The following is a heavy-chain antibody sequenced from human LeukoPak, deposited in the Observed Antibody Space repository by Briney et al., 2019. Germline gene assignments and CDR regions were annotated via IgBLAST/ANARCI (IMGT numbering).Heavy chain of an antibody. Sequence: PGGSLRLSCAASGFTFSSYAMSWVRQAPGKGLEWVSAISGSGGSTYHADSVKGRFTISRDNSKNTLYLQMNSLRAEDTAVYYCAKSPLRRYFDWFGAFDIWGQGTMVTVSS. CDR3: AKSPLRRYFDWFGAFDI. D-gene: IGHD3-9*01. CDR2: ISGSGGST. V-gene: IGHV3-23*01. J-gene: IGHJ3*02. CDR1: GFTFSSYA.